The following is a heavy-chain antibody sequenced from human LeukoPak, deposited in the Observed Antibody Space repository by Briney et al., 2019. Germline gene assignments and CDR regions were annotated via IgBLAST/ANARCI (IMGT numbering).Heavy chain of an antibody. CDR3: ARGWITFGGVITN. V-gene: IGHV4-34*01. CDR1: GGSFSGYY. J-gene: IGHJ4*02. Sequence: SETLSLTCAVYGGSFSGYYWSWIRQPPGKRLEWIGEINHIGTTDYNPSLKSRVTISVDTSKNQFSLKLSSVTAADTAVYYCARGWITFGGVITNWGQGTLVTVSS. CDR2: INHIGTT. D-gene: IGHD3-16*02.